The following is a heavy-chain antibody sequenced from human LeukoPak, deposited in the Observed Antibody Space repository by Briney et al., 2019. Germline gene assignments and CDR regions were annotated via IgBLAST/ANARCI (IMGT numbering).Heavy chain of an antibody. J-gene: IGHJ4*02. D-gene: IGHD3-10*01. V-gene: IGHV1-8*03. CDR3: VRGWGREVLPHDY. CDR2: MNTKNGNT. Sequence: GASVKVSCKASGYSFTAYDINWVRQTSGQGLQRLGWMNTKNGNTGYEQMLQGRLTITMDTSISTAYMELSSLRSEDTAVYYCVRGWGREVLPHDYWGRGTLVTVS. CDR1: GYSFTAYD.